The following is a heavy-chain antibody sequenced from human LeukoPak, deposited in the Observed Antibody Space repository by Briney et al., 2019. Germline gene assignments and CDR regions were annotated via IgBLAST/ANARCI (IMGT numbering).Heavy chain of an antibody. CDR2: IYYSGST. V-gene: IGHV4-59*01. J-gene: IGHJ4*02. D-gene: IGHD4-17*01. CDR3: ARVTQTDYDFDY. CDR1: GGSISTYY. Sequence: PSETLSLTCTVSGGSISTYYWSWIRQPPGKALEWIGYIYYSGSTNYNPSLKSRVTISVDTSKNQFSLKLRSVTAADTAVYYCARVTQTDYDFDYWGQGTLVTVSS.